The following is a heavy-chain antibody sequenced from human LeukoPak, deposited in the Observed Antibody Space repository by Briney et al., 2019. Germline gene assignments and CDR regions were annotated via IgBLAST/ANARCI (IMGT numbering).Heavy chain of an antibody. Sequence: GGSLRLSCAASGFTFSSYSMTWVRQAPGKGLEWVSSISSSSSYIYYADSVKGRFTISRDNAKNSLYLQMNSLRAEDTAVYYCARDPQGFRATIFGVGDAFDIWGQGTMVTVSS. J-gene: IGHJ3*02. V-gene: IGHV3-21*01. CDR2: ISSSSSYI. CDR3: ARDPQGFRATIFGVGDAFDI. CDR1: GFTFSSYS. D-gene: IGHD3-3*01.